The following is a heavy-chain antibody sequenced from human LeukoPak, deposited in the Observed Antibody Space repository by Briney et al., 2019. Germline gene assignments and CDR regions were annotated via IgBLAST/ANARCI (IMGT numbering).Heavy chain of an antibody. D-gene: IGHD3-9*01. CDR1: GFIFRNHA. CDR3: AKWGDYDILTGYYVSDF. Sequence: GGSLRLSCAASGFIFRNHATSWVRQAPGKGLEWVSAITGSGDTTYYADSVKGRFTISRDNSKNTLYVEMNTLRAEDTAVYYYAKWGDYDILTGYYVSDFWGQGTLVTVSS. V-gene: IGHV3-23*01. J-gene: IGHJ4*02. CDR2: ITGSGDTT.